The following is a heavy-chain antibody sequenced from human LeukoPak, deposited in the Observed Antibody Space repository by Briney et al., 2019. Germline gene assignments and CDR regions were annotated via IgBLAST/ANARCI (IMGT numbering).Heavy chain of an antibody. CDR2: INSDGSTT. CDR3: ARGQGDSSSWYTYNWFDP. CDR1: GFTFSRYW. Sequence: GGSLRLSCVASGFTFSRYWMHWVRQAPGKGLVWVSRINSDGSTTTYADSVKGRFTISRDNAKNSLYLQMNSLRAEDTAVYYCARGQGDSSSWYTYNWFDPWGQGTLVTVSS. J-gene: IGHJ5*02. V-gene: IGHV3-74*01. D-gene: IGHD6-13*01.